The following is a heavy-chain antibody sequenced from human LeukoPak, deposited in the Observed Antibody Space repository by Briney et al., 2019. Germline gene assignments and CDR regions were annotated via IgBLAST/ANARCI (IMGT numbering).Heavy chain of an antibody. Sequence: KPSETLSLTCTVSGGSISSYYWSWIRQPPGKGLEWLGYIYYSGSTNYNPSLKSRVTISVDTSKNQFSLKLSSVTAADTAVYYCARLMDSRYHFDYWGQGTLVTVSS. CDR3: ARLMDSRYHFDY. D-gene: IGHD6-13*01. CDR1: GGSISSYY. CDR2: IYYSGST. V-gene: IGHV4-59*01. J-gene: IGHJ4*02.